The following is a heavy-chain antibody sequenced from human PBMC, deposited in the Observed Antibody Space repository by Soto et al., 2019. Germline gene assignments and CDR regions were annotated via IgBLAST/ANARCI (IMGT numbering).Heavy chain of an antibody. CDR1: GFTFSSYA. V-gene: IGHV3-23*01. CDR3: ARGQGIVMFPVPVGIVNRPKPTGFDY. CDR2: ISGSGGTT. Sequence: EVQLLESGGGLARPGGALRLCCTASGFTFSSYAMTWVRQAPGKGLAWVSGISGSGGTTHYTDAVKGRFTVSRDKSNNTLCLQMNSLRVEDTAVYYCARGQGIVMFPVPVGIVNRPKPTGFDYWGQGTLVTVST. D-gene: IGHD2-15*01. J-gene: IGHJ4*02.